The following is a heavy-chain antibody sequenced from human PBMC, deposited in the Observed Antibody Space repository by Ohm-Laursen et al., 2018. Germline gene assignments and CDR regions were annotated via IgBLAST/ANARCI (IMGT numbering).Heavy chain of an antibody. Sequence: SLRLSCSASGFIVSNNYMSWVRQAPGKGLEWVSLIYAGGSTHYADSVKGRFTISRDNAKNSLYLQMNSLRAEDTAVYYCARCKQPRDYYGMDVWGQGTTVTVSS. V-gene: IGHV3-53*01. CDR2: IYAGGST. D-gene: IGHD6-13*01. CDR3: ARCKQPRDYYGMDV. CDR1: GFIVSNNY. J-gene: IGHJ6*02.